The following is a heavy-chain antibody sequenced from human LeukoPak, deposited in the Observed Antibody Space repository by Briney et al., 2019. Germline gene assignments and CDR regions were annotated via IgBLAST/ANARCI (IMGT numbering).Heavy chain of an antibody. CDR3: AREGYDSSGYYSDY. J-gene: IGHJ4*02. CDR1: GYTLPRHS. Sequence: ASVKVSCKASGYTLPRHSFHWVRQAPGHGLEWMGWIDPNSGVTNYIQKFQGRVTMTRDTSLSTAYMDLSSLKSDDTAVYYCAREGYDSSGYYSDYWGRGTLVTVSS. CDR2: IDPNSGVT. D-gene: IGHD3-22*01. V-gene: IGHV1-2*02.